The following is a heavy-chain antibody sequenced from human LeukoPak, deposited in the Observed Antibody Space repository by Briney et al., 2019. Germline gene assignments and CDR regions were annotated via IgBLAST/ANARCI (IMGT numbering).Heavy chain of an antibody. J-gene: IGHJ4*02. CDR3: ARGGLLATGPENY. Sequence: ASVKVSCKASGYTFTGYYMHWVRQAPGQGLEWMGWINPNSGGTNYAQKFQGRVTMTRDTSISTAYMYLSRLISDDTAVYYCARGGLLATGPENYWGPGTLVTVSS. CDR1: GYTFTGYY. V-gene: IGHV1-2*02. CDR2: INPNSGGT. D-gene: IGHD2/OR15-2a*01.